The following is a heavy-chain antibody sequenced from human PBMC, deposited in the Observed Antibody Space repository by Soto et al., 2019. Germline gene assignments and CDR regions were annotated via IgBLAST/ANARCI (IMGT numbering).Heavy chain of an antibody. CDR2: IYYTGST. J-gene: IGHJ4*02. CDR3: ATSLVTSRARVDY. Sequence: KLSETLSLTCTVSGGSIYTGGFYWSWIRQLPGKGLEWLGYIYYTGSTQYTPSLKSRLSISTDTSDNQFSLRLNSVTAADTAVYYCATSLVTSRARVDYWGQGTPVTVSS. CDR1: GGSIYTGGFY. V-gene: IGHV4-31*03. D-gene: IGHD1-26*01.